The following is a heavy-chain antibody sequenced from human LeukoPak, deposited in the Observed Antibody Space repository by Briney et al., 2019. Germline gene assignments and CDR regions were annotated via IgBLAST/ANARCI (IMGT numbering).Heavy chain of an antibody. CDR1: GGSISSGNYY. Sequence: SETLSLTCTVSGGSISSGNYYWSWIRLPAGKGLEWIGRIYTSGSTNYNPSLKSRVTISVDPSKSQFSLRLTSVTAADTAVYYCARTVVTATIDGFQIWGQGTMVTVSS. V-gene: IGHV4-61*02. CDR2: IYTSGST. D-gene: IGHD2-21*02. J-gene: IGHJ3*02. CDR3: ARTVVTATIDGFQI.